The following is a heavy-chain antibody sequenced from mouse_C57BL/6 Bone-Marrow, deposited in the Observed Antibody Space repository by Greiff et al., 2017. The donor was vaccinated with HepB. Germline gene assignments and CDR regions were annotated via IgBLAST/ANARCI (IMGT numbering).Heavy chain of an antibody. D-gene: IGHD1-1*01. CDR2: IWTGGGT. Sequence: QVQLKESGPGLVAPSQSLSITCTVSGFSLTSYAISWVRQPPGKGLEWLGVIWTGGGTNYNSALKSRLSIYKDNSKSQVFLKMNSLQTDDTARYYCASYYYGPPNWDVYYAMDYWGQGTSVTVSS. CDR3: ASYYYGPPNWDVYYAMDY. V-gene: IGHV2-9-1*01. CDR1: GFSLTSYA. J-gene: IGHJ4*01.